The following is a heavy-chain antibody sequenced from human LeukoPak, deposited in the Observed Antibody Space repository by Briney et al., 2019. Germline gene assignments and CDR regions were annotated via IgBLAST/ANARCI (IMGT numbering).Heavy chain of an antibody. J-gene: IGHJ5*02. CDR1: GYSFTRYW. D-gene: IGHD3-3*01. V-gene: IGHV5-51*01. Sequence: GESLRISWKGSGYSFTRYWISWVRQMPGKGLEWMGIIYPGDSDTRYSPSFQGQVTISADKSISTAYLQWSSLKASDTAMYYCARHGPYYDSRYTLIDPWGQGTLVTVSS. CDR3: ARHGPYYDSRYTLIDP. CDR2: IYPGDSDT.